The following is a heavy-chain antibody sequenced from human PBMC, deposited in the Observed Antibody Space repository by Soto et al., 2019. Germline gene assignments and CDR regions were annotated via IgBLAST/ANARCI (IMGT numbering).Heavy chain of an antibody. J-gene: IGHJ4*02. Sequence: GASVKVSCKASGDTFTSYYMHWVRQAPGQGLEWMGIINPSGGSTSYAQKFQGRVTMTRDTSTSTVYMELSSLRSEDTAVYYCARVTDYYDSSGYYLDYWGQGTLVTVSS. V-gene: IGHV1-46*01. CDR1: GDTFTSYY. CDR2: INPSGGST. D-gene: IGHD3-22*01. CDR3: ARVTDYYDSSGYYLDY.